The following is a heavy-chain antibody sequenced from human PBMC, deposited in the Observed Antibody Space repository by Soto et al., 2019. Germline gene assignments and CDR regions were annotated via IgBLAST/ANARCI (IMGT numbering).Heavy chain of an antibody. D-gene: IGHD2-2*01. V-gene: IGHV3-30*18. Sequence: GGSLRLSCAASGFTFSSYGMHWVRQAPGKGLEWVAVISYDGSNKYYVDSVKGRFTISRDNSKNTLYLQMNSLRAEDTAVYYCAKDLEYQLQHYYYYYGMDVWGQGTTVTVSS. CDR3: AKDLEYQLQHYYYYYGMDV. CDR2: ISYDGSNK. J-gene: IGHJ6*02. CDR1: GFTFSSYG.